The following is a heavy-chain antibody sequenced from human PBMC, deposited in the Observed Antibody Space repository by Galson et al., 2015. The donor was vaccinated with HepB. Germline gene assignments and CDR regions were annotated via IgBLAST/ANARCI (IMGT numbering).Heavy chain of an antibody. CDR2: IVVGSGNT. Sequence: SVKVSCKASGFTFTSSAVQWVRQARGQRLEWIGWIVVGSGNTNYAQKFQERVTITRDMSTSTAYMELSSLRSEDTAVYYCAPAMEGSHYDSSGAGDNWFDPWGQGTLVTVSS. J-gene: IGHJ5*02. CDR1: GFTFTSSA. CDR3: APAMEGSHYDSSGAGDNWFDP. D-gene: IGHD3-22*01. V-gene: IGHV1-58*01.